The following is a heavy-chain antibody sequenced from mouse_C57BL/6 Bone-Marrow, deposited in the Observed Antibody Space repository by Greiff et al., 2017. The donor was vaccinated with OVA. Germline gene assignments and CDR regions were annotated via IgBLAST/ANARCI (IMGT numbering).Heavy chain of an antibody. V-gene: IGHV5-4*01. CDR2: ISDGGSYT. Sequence: EVKLMESGGGLVKPGGSLKLSCAASGFTFSSYAMSWVRQTPEKRLEWVATISDGGSYTYYPDNVKGRFTISRDNAKNNLYLQMSHLKSEDTAMYYCAREAPRLPLYWGQGTSVTVSS. J-gene: IGHJ4*01. CDR3: AREAPRLPLY. CDR1: GFTFSSYA. D-gene: IGHD2-2*01.